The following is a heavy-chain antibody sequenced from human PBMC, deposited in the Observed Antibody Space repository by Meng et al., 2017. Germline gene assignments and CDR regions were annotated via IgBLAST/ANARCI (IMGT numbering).Heavy chain of an antibody. Sequence: GHMLSPGPVLGTPSGPLSLTCAVSGGAISSSNWWSWVRQPPGKGLEWIGEIYHSGSTNYNPSLKSRVTISVDKSKNQFSLKLSSVTAADTAVYYCARWVPEDTAMGAYYFDYWGQGTLVTVSS. V-gene: IGHV4-4*02. CDR3: ARWVPEDTAMGAYYFDY. CDR2: IYHSGST. CDR1: GGAISSSNW. J-gene: IGHJ4*02. D-gene: IGHD5-18*01.